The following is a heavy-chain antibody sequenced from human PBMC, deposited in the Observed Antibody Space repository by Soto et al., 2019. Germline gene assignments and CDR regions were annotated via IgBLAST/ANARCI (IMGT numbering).Heavy chain of an antibody. V-gene: IGHV3-48*02. Sequence: PGGSLRLSCAASGFSFSDYSMNWVRQAPGKGLEWLSYISRSGSLNYYADSVKGRFTISRDNAKNSLYLEMNSVRDEDTAMYYCARALEPSRSWYYYYGMDVWGHGTTVTVSS. CDR3: ARALEPSRSWYYYYGMDV. D-gene: IGHD6-13*01. J-gene: IGHJ6*02. CDR2: ISRSGSLN. CDR1: GFSFSDYS.